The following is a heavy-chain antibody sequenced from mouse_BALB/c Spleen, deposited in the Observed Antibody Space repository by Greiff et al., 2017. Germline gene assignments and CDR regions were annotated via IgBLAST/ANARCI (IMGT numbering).Heavy chain of an antibody. Sequence: KQPGSELVRPGASVKLSCKASGYTFTSYWMHWVKQRHGQGLEWIGNIYPGSGSTNYDEKFKSKGTLTVDTSSSTAYMHLSSLTSEDSAVYYCTRGGDYAWFAYWGQGTLVTVSA. V-gene: IGHV1S22*01. J-gene: IGHJ3*01. D-gene: IGHD2-4*01. CDR2: IYPGSGST. CDR3: TRGGDYAWFAY. CDR1: GYTFTSYW.